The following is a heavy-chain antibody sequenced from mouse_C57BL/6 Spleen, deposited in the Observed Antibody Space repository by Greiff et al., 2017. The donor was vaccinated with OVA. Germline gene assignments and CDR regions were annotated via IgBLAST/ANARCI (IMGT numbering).Heavy chain of an antibody. CDR3: ARRRVWYFDV. J-gene: IGHJ1*03. CDR2: IYPGSGST. Sequence: QVQLHQPGAELVKPGASVKMSCKASGYTFTSYWITWVKQRPGQGLEWIGDIYPGSGSTNYNEKFKSKATLTVDTSSSTAYMQLSSLTSEDSAVYYCARRRVWYFDVWGTGTTVTVSS. CDR1: GYTFTSYW. V-gene: IGHV1-55*01.